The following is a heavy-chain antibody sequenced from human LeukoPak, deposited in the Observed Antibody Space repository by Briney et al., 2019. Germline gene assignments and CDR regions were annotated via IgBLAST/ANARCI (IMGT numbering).Heavy chain of an antibody. J-gene: IGHJ4*03. CDR1: GGSFSRYY. CDR3: ARGATISETGYFDF. CDR2: IDHRGDT. D-gene: IGHD5-24*01. V-gene: IGHV4-34*01. Sequence: PSETLSLTCAVYGGSFSRYYWSWIRQSPGKGLEWIAKIDHRGDTNYNPSVKSRVTISVDTSKNQFSLKVGSLTAADTAVYYCARGATISETGYFDFWGQGTLVTVSS.